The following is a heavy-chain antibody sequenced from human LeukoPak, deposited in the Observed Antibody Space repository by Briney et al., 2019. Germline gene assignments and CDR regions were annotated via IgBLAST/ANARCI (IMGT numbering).Heavy chain of an antibody. Sequence: QTLSLTCAISGDSFSINSAAWSWISQSPSRGLEWMGRTYSSLKRNNNYPISAKSRITTNPDTSKTHSSLHLTSVTPDDTGVYYRARARGYFDLWGRRPLVTVSS. CDR3: ARARGYFDL. V-gene: IGHV6-1*01. J-gene: IGHJ2*01. CDR2: TYSSLKRNN. CDR1: GDSFSINSAA. D-gene: IGHD3-10*01.